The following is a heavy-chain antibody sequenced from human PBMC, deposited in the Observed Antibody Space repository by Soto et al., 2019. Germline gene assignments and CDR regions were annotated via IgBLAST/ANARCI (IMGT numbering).Heavy chain of an antibody. D-gene: IGHD7-27*01. J-gene: IGHJ4*02. V-gene: IGHV3-30-3*01. CDR2: ISYDGTNT. CDR1: GFSFSISP. CDR3: ARDPKTSGGQHWAFNYFDS. Sequence: QVQLVESGGGVVQPGRSLRLSCAASGFSFSISPMHWVRQAPGKGPEWVALISYDGTNTFYADSVKGRFTISRDNSKSTLYLQGDSLRPEDAAVYYCARDPKTSGGQHWAFNYFDSWGQGTLVTVSS.